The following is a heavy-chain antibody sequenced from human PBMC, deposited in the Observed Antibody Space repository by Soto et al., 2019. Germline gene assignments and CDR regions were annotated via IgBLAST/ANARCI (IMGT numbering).Heavy chain of an antibody. Sequence: EVQLVESGGNLVQPGGSQRLYCAASGFTFSDHYMEWVRQAPGKGLEWVGRIRNKANSYTTNDDASVKGRFTIPRGDSTHTRDLQVNSLKPEDTAVYYWTRVKLLGFGVDPRTNVRASDYWGQGTLVTVSS. CDR2: IRNKANSYTT. J-gene: IGHJ4*02. V-gene: IGHV3-72*01. D-gene: IGHD3-10*01. CDR3: TRVKLLGFGVDPRTNVRASDY. CDR1: GFTFSDHY.